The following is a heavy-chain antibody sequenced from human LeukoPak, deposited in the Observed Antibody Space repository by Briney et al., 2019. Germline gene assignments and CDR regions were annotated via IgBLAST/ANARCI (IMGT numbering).Heavy chain of an antibody. CDR2: INHSGST. Sequence: PSETLSLTCAVYGGPFSGYYWNWIRQPPGKGLEWIGEINHSGSTNYNPSLKSRVTISVDTSKNQFSLKLSSVTAADTAVYYCASKRRGAFDVWGRGTMVSVSS. J-gene: IGHJ3*01. D-gene: IGHD3-10*01. V-gene: IGHV4-34*01. CDR1: GGPFSGYY. CDR3: ASKRRGAFDV.